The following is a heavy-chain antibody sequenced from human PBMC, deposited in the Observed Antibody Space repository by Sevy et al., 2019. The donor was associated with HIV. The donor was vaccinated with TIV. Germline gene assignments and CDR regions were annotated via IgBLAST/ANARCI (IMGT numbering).Heavy chain of an antibody. D-gene: IGHD3-10*01. V-gene: IGHV3-30*18. CDR3: AKIMRGDSYGSGPEL. CDR1: GFTFSRYG. CDR2: ISYDGSNK. Sequence: GGSLRLSCSASGFTFSRYGMHWVRQAPGKGLEWVAVISYDGSNKYYADSMKGRFTISRDNSKNTLYLQMNSLRIEDTAVYYCAKIMRGDSYGSGPELWGQGTLVTVSS. J-gene: IGHJ4*02.